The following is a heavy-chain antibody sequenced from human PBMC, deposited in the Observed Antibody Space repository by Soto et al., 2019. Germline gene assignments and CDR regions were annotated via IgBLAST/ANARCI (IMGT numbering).Heavy chain of an antibody. CDR2: ISYDGSNK. J-gene: IGHJ4*02. CDR3: AKEIRMLLVDIAVGPGFDY. D-gene: IGHD6-19*01. CDR1: GFTFSSYG. V-gene: IGHV3-30*18. Sequence: QVQLVESGGGVVQPGRSLRLSCAASGFTFSSYGMHWVRQAPGKGLEWVAVISYDGSNKYYADSVKGRFTISRDNSKNTLYLQMNGLRAEDTAVYYCAKEIRMLLVDIAVGPGFDYWGQGTLVTVSS.